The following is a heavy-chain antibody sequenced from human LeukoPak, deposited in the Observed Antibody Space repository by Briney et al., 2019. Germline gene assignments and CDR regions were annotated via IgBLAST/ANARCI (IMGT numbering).Heavy chain of an antibody. J-gene: IGHJ4*02. CDR2: INHSGST. Sequence: SETLSLTCAVYGGSFSGYYWSWIRQPPGKGLEWIGEINHSGSTNYNPSLKSRVTISVDTSKDQFSLKLSSVTAADTAVYYCASGWTQFDYWGQGTLVTVSS. CDR1: GGSFSGYY. D-gene: IGHD3/OR15-3a*01. CDR3: ASGWTQFDY. V-gene: IGHV4-34*01.